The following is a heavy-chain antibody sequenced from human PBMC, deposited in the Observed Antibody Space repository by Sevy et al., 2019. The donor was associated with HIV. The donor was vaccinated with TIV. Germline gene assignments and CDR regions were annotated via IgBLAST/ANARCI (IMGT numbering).Heavy chain of an antibody. J-gene: IGHJ6*02. CDR2: IIPIFGTA. V-gene: IGHV1-69*13. D-gene: IGHD6-13*01. CDR1: GGTFSSYA. Sequence: ASVKVSCKASGGTFSSYAISWVRQAPGQGLEWMGGIIPIFGTANYAQKFKGRVTITADESTSTAYMELSSLRSEDTAVYYCANSPSGTAPPYLTYYYYGMDVWGQGTTVTVSS. CDR3: ANSPSGTAPPYLTYYYYGMDV.